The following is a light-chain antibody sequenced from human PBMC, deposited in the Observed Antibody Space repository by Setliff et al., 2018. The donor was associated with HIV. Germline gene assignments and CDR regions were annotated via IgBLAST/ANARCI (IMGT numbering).Light chain of an antibody. CDR2: EVD. J-gene: IGLJ3*02. CDR3: CSYGSGDIWV. Sequence: QSLLTQPASVSGSPGQSITISCTGSRSDVGNTLSVSWYQQNVGEVPKLLIYEVDRRPSGISHRFSGSKSANTASLTISGLQVEDEADYYCCSYGSGDIWVFGGGTKVTVL. V-gene: IGLV2-23*02. CDR1: RSDVGNTLS.